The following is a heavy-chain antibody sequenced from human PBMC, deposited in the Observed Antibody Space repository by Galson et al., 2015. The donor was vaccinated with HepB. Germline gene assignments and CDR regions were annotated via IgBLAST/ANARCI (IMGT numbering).Heavy chain of an antibody. J-gene: IGHJ4*02. D-gene: IGHD4-11*01. V-gene: IGHV3-23*01. CDR3: AKAFRYSNYEFDY. CDR2: ISGSGGST. CDR1: GFTFSSYA. Sequence: SLRLSCAASGFTFSSYAMSWVRQAPGKGLEWVSAISGSGGSTYYADSVKGRFTISRDNSKNTLYLQMNSLRAEDTAVYYCAKAFRYSNYEFDYWGQGTLVTVSS.